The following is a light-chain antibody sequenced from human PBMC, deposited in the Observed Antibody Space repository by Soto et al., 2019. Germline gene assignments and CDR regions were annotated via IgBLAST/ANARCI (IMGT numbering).Light chain of an antibody. CDR3: MQGTLRPPT. CDR1: QSLVSTDGNTY. Sequence: DVVMTQSPLSLPVTLGQPASISCRSSQSLVSTDGNTYLNWFQHRPGQSPRRLIYKVSVRNSGVPDRFSGSGSGTDFTLEISRAEAEDVGIYYCMQGTLRPPTFGQGTKVDIK. CDR2: KVS. J-gene: IGKJ1*01. V-gene: IGKV2-30*01.